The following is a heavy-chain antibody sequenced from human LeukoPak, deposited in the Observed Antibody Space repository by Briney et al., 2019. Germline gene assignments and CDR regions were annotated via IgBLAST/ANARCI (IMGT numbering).Heavy chain of an antibody. J-gene: IGHJ5*02. Sequence: SETLSLTCAVYGGSFSGYYWSWIRQPPGKGLEWIGEINHSGSTNYNPSLKSRVTISVDTSKNQFSLKLSSVTAADTAVYYCARDSERYSSGSNWFDPWGQGTLVTVSS. CDR2: INHSGST. CDR1: GGSFSGYY. D-gene: IGHD6-19*01. V-gene: IGHV4-34*01. CDR3: ARDSERYSSGSNWFDP.